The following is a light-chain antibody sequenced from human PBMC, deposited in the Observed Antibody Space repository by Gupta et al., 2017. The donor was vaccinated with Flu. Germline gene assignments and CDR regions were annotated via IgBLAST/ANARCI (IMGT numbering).Light chain of an antibody. CDR1: QSVSSY. Sequence: DIQMTQSPSSLSASVGDRVNITCRASQSVSSYLNWYQQKPGRAPKLLIYGASSLQSGVPSRFSGSGSGTDFTLNISGLQHEDFSTYYCQQGYSTPPYTFGQGTKLEIK. CDR3: QQGYSTPPYT. V-gene: IGKV1-39*01. J-gene: IGKJ2*01. CDR2: GAS.